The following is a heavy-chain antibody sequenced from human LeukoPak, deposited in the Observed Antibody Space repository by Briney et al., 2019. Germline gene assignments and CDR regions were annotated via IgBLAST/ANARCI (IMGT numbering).Heavy chain of an antibody. CDR1: GFTFSSYS. Sequence: PGGSLRLSCAASGFTFSSYSMNWVRQAPGKGLEWVSYISSSSSTIYYADSVKGRFTISRDNAKNSLYLQMNSLRAEDTAVYYCARDWDTAMVYYLDYWGQGTPVTVSS. CDR3: ARDWDTAMVYYLDY. D-gene: IGHD5-18*01. J-gene: IGHJ4*02. CDR2: ISSSSSTI. V-gene: IGHV3-48*01.